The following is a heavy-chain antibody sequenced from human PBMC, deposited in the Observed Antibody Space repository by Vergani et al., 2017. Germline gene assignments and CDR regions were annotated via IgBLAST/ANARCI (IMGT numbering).Heavy chain of an antibody. D-gene: IGHD1-26*01. CDR2: IRYDGSNK. Sequence: VQLVESGGGLVQPGGSLRLSCAASGFTFSSYWMSWVRQAPGKGLEWVAFIRYDGSNKYYADSVEGRFTISRDNSKNTLYLQMNSLTAEDTAIYYCAKALGTSYYFDLWGRGTLVTVSS. CDR3: AKALGTSYYFDL. V-gene: IGHV3-30*02. J-gene: IGHJ2*01. CDR1: GFTFSSYW.